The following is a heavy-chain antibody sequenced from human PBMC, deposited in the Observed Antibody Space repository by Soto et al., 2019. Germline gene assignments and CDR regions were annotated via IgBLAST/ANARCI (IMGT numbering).Heavy chain of an antibody. Sequence: QVQLVQSGGEVKKPWASVTLSCNTSGYTFTTYGSSWVRQAPGQGLEWVGWISAYSGKTHYAQNLQGKVTMTTDTSTNTAYLEMRSLGADDTAVYYCARDPYLGDHQYWGQGTLVTVSS. CDR2: ISAYSGKT. D-gene: IGHD3-16*01. J-gene: IGHJ4*02. CDR3: ARDPYLGDHQY. V-gene: IGHV1-18*01. CDR1: GYTFTTYG.